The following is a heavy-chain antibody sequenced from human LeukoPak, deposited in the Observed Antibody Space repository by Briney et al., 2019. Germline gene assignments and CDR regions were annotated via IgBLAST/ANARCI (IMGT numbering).Heavy chain of an antibody. J-gene: IGHJ5*02. D-gene: IGHD3-22*01. CDR3: ARRLIGFDT. CDR2: VSHTGGT. CDR1: GGSISSSNW. Sequence: SETLSLTCVVSGGSISSSNWWSWVRQSPGKGLEWIGEVSHTGGTIYNPSLKGRVTMSVDTSKNQFSLKLTSVTAADTAVYYCARRLIGFDTWGQGTLVTVSS. V-gene: IGHV4-4*02.